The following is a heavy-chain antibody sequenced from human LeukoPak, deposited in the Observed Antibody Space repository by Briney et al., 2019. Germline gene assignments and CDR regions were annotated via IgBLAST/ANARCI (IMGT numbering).Heavy chain of an antibody. CDR1: GFTFSSYA. CDR3: AKAGSYWDFDY. Sequence: GGSLRLSCAASGFTFSSYAMSWVRQAPGKGLEWVSGISGSGGSTYYADSVKGRFTISRDNSKNTLYLQMNSLRAEDTALYYRAKAGSYWDFDYWGQGTLVTVSS. J-gene: IGHJ4*02. D-gene: IGHD1-26*01. V-gene: IGHV3-23*01. CDR2: ISGSGGST.